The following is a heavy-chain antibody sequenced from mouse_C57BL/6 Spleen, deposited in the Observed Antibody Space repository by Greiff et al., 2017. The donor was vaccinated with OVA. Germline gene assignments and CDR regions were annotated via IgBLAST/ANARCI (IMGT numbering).Heavy chain of an antibody. CDR1: GFTFSNYW. J-gene: IGHJ3*01. D-gene: IGHD1-1*01. CDR3: TGNYYGIAY. V-gene: IGHV6-3*01. CDR2: IRLYSDNYAS. Sequence: EVKVVESGGGLVQPGGSMKLSCVASGFTFSNYWLNWVRQSPEKGLEWVAQIRLYSDNYASHSAESVKGRFNNSRDDSKSSVYLQMNNLRAEDTGIYYGTGNYYGIAYWGQGTLVTVSA.